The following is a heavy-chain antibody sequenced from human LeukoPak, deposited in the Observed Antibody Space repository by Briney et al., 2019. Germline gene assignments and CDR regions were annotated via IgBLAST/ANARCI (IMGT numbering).Heavy chain of an antibody. CDR3: ARDGNGGDGMDV. CDR1: GYTFTSYD. CDR2: MNPNSGNT. D-gene: IGHD4-23*01. J-gene: IGHJ6*02. Sequence: EASVKVSRKASGYTFTSYDIHWVRQATGQGLEWMGWMNPNSGNTGYAQKFQGRVTMTRNTSISTAYMELSSLSSEDTAVYYCARDGNGGDGMDVWGQGTTVTVSS. V-gene: IGHV1-8*01.